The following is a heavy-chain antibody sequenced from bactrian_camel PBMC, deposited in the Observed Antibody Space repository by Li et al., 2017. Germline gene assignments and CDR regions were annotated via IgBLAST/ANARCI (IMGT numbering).Heavy chain of an antibody. CDR1: GFTFSRYP. CDR2: IENDGSKT. J-gene: IGHJ4*01. CDR3: AAGRGGGNPLRLSGYQY. V-gene: IGHV3-2*01. D-gene: IGHD7*01. Sequence: QVQLVESGGGLVQPGGSLKLSCAASGFTFSRYPMSWVRQDPGKGLEWVSTIENDGSKTYYGDSVKGRFTISQDNRRNTIYLQMNNLKPEDTAMYYCAAGRGGGNPLRLSGYQYWGQGTQVTVS.